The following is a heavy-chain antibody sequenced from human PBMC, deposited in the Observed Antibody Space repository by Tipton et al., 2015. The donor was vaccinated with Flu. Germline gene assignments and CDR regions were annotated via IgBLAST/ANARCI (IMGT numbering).Heavy chain of an antibody. Sequence: QLVQSGGGLVQPGGSLRLSCAASGFTFSSYEMNWVRQAPGKGLGWVSYISSSDSPIYYADSVKGRFTISRDNAKNSLYLQMNSLRAEDTAVYYCARDQSGYYGSGSYSSDYWGQGTLVTVSS. CDR2: ISSSDSPI. D-gene: IGHD3-10*01. CDR1: GFTFSSYE. J-gene: IGHJ4*02. V-gene: IGHV3-48*03. CDR3: ARDQSGYYGSGSYSSDY.